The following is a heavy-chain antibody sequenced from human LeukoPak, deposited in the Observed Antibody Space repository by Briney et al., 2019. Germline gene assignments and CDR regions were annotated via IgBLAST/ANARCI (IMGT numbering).Heavy chain of an antibody. CDR2: IYWDDDK. J-gene: IGHJ4*02. D-gene: IGHD4-11*01. V-gene: IGHV2-5*02. Sequence: SGPTLVKPTQTLTVTCTFSGFSPNTSGVGVGWIRQPPGKALEWLALIYWDDDKRYNPSLKNRLTVTKDTSRNQVVLTMTNMDPLDTATYYCAHRRQYSNYCFDYWGQGTLVTVSS. CDR3: AHRRQYSNYCFDY. CDR1: GFSPNTSGVG.